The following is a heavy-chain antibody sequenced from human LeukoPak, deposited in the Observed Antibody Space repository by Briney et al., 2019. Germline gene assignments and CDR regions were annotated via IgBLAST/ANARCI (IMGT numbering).Heavy chain of an antibody. D-gene: IGHD2-2*01. Sequence: GGSLRLSCAASGFTFSSYSMNWVRQAPGKGLEWVSYISSSSSTIYYADSVKGRFTISRDNAKNSLYLQMDSLRAEDTAVYYCASPVPRYCSSTSCSDYWDQGTLVTVSS. J-gene: IGHJ4*02. CDR2: ISSSSSTI. V-gene: IGHV3-48*01. CDR3: ASPVPRYCSSTSCSDY. CDR1: GFTFSSYS.